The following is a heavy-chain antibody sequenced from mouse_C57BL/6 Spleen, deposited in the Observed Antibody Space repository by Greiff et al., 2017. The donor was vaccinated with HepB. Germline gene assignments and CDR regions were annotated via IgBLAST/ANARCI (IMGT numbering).Heavy chain of an antibody. Sequence: EVQLQQSGAELVRPGASVKLSCTASGFNIKDDYMHWVKQRPEQGLDWIGWIDPENGDTEYASKFQGKATITADTSSNTAYLQLSSLTSEDTAVYDCTTRGLRRGYYFDYWGQGTTLTVSS. CDR3: TTRGLRRGYYFDY. D-gene: IGHD2-2*01. J-gene: IGHJ2*01. V-gene: IGHV14-4*01. CDR1: GFNIKDDY. CDR2: IDPENGDT.